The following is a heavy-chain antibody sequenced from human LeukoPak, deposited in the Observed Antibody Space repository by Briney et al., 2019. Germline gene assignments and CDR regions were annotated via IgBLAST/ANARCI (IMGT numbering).Heavy chain of an antibody. J-gene: IGHJ6*03. V-gene: IGHV1-46*01. CDR1: GYTFTSYY. Sequence: ASVKVSCKASGYTFTSYYIHWVRQAPRQGLERMGLMNPIDGSTNYSQKFQGRVTMPRDTSTRTVYMALSSLRSEETAVYFCARGPSITMIRGGQWYYYMDVWGKGTTVTIS. D-gene: IGHD3-10*01. CDR3: ARGPSITMIRGGQWYYYMDV. CDR2: MNPIDGST.